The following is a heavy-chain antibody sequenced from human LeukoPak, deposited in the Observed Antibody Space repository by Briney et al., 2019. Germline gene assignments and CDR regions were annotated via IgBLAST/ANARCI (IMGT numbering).Heavy chain of an antibody. CDR2: ISVGGGST. Sequence: GGSLRLSCVASGFSFESYAVTWVRQAPGKGLEWVSSISVGGGSTYYADSVKGRFTVSRDDSRSTLYLRMSDLRADDTAVYYCVRAPSGLIKGSYDMWGQGTMVTVSS. CDR3: VRAPSGLIKGSYDM. CDR1: GFSFESYA. D-gene: IGHD1-26*01. V-gene: IGHV3-23*01. J-gene: IGHJ3*02.